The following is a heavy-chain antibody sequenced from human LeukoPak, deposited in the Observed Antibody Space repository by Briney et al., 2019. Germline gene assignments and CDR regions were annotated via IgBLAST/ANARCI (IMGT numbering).Heavy chain of an antibody. CDR3: AKGVVVAPDVTPFDY. J-gene: IGHJ4*02. D-gene: IGHD2-2*01. V-gene: IGHV3-23*01. Sequence: GGTLRLSCVASGFTFSSYGMSWVRQAPGQGLEWVSAINNSGGSTYYADSVKGRFTISRDNSKNTLFLQMNSLRAEDTAVYYCAKGVVVAPDVTPFDYWGQGTLVTVSS. CDR1: GFTFSSYG. CDR2: INNSGGST.